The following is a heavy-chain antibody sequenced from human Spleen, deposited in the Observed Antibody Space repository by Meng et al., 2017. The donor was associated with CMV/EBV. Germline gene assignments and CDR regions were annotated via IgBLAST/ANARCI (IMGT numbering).Heavy chain of an antibody. CDR3: ARDLDGMDV. Sequence: SLKISCAASGFSFEDFAMHWVRQAPGKGLEWVSGISWNSGSIGYADSVKGRFTISRDNAKNSLYLQMNSLRAEDTAVYYCARDLDGMDVWGQGTTVTVSS. CDR1: GFSFEDFA. V-gene: IGHV3-9*01. CDR2: ISWNSGSI. J-gene: IGHJ6*02.